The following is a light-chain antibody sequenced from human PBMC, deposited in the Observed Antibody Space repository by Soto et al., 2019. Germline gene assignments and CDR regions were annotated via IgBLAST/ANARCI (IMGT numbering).Light chain of an antibody. V-gene: IGKV3-20*01. CDR2: GAS. CDR3: KQYGRTPFT. Sequence: EIVLTQSPGTLSLSPGERATLACRASQSVSSNNLAWYQPRPGQAPRVVIYGASTRATGIPERFSGSGSGTDFTLTISRLEPEDFAVYYCKQYGRTPFTFGPGTKVDIK. J-gene: IGKJ3*01. CDR1: QSVSSNN.